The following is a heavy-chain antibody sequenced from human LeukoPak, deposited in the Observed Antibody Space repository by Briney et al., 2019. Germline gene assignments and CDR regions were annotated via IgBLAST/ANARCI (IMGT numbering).Heavy chain of an antibody. Sequence: ASVKVSCKVSGYTLTELSMHWVRQAPGKGLEWMGGFDPEDGETIYAQKFQGRVTITEDTSTDTAYMELSSLRAEDTAVYYCATDGVQVERHSVGWFDPWGQGTLVTVSS. J-gene: IGHJ5*02. V-gene: IGHV1-24*01. CDR1: GYTLTELS. CDR2: FDPEDGET. D-gene: IGHD1-1*01. CDR3: ATDGVQVERHSVGWFDP.